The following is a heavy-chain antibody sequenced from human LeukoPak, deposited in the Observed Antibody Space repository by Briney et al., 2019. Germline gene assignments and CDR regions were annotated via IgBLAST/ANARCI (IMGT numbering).Heavy chain of an antibody. D-gene: IGHD3-3*01. Sequence: GGSLRLSCGASGFTVSSNYMSWVRQAPGKGLEWVSVIYSGGSTYYADSVKGRFTISRDNSKNTLYLQMNSLRAEDTAVYYCASADPRGYYDFSWGQGTLVTVSS. V-gene: IGHV3-53*01. CDR2: IYSGGST. J-gene: IGHJ5*02. CDR3: ASADPRGYYDFS. CDR1: GFTVSSNY.